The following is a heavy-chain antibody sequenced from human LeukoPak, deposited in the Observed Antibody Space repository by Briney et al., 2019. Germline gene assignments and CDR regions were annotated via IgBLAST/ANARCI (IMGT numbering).Heavy chain of an antibody. V-gene: IGHV3-21*01. CDR2: ISSSSSYI. Sequence: PGGSLRLSCAASGFTFSSCSMNWVRQAPGKGLEWVSSISSSSSYIYYADSVKGRFTISRDNAKNSLYLQMNSLRAEDTAVYYCARESPSYYDSSGLWGQGTLVTVSS. CDR1: GFTFSSCS. J-gene: IGHJ4*02. D-gene: IGHD3-22*01. CDR3: ARESPSYYDSSGL.